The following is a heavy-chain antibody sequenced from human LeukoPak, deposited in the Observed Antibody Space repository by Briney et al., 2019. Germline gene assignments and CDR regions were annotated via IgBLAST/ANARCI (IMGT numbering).Heavy chain of an antibody. Sequence: GGSLRLSCAASGFTFSDHYMIWLRQAPGKGLEAISYISHNGKTKYYADSVKGRLSISRDNAKSSLYLQMNSLRVEDTAVYYCARDRHGYFDYWGQGTLVTVSS. V-gene: IGHV3-11*01. D-gene: IGHD6-13*01. J-gene: IGHJ4*02. CDR1: GFTFSDHY. CDR2: ISHNGKTK. CDR3: ARDRHGYFDY.